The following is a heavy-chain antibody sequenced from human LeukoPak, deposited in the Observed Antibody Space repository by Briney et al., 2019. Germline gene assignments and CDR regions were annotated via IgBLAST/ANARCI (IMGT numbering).Heavy chain of an antibody. J-gene: IGHJ4*02. D-gene: IGHD6-19*01. CDR1: GGSISSSSHY. V-gene: IGHV4-39*01. CDR2: IYYSGRT. Sequence: PPETLSLTCTVSGGSISSSSHYWGCIRHPPGEGLEWIGSIYYSGRTYYSPSLKSRVTIYADTSTNEFSLKLSSVTAADTAVYYCARHQWLGPFDNWGQGTLGSVSS. CDR3: ARHQWLGPFDN.